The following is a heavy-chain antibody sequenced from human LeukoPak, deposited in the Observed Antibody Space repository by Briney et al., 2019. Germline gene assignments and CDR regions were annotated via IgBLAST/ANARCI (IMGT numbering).Heavy chain of an antibody. J-gene: IGHJ3*02. CDR2: ISAYNGNT. V-gene: IGHV1-18*01. Sequence: ASVKVSCKASGYTFTSYGISWVRQAPGQGLEWMGWISAYNGNTNYAQKLQGRVTMTTDASTSTAYMELRSLRSDDTAVYYCARDIGSNYGSHDAFDIWGQGTMVTVSS. CDR3: ARDIGSNYGSHDAFDI. CDR1: GYTFTSYG. D-gene: IGHD1-26*01.